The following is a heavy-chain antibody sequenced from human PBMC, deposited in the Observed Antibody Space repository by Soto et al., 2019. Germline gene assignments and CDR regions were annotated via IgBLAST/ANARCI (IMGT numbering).Heavy chain of an antibody. CDR2: INPITGGT. D-gene: IGHD3-22*01. Sequence: GASVKVSCKASGYTFTSYYIHWVRQARGQGLEWMGWINPITGGTNYAPKFQGRVTMTRDTSITTAYMELSRLRSDDTAVYYCARNYYDSSDRDYLDYWGQGTPVTVSS. J-gene: IGHJ4*02. CDR1: GYTFTSYY. V-gene: IGHV1-2*02. CDR3: ARNYYDSSDRDYLDY.